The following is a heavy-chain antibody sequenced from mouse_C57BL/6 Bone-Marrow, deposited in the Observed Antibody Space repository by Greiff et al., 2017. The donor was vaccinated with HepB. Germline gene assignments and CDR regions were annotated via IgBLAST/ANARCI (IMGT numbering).Heavy chain of an antibody. V-gene: IGHV2-2*01. CDR1: GFSLTSYG. CDR2: IWSGGST. CDR3: ARNLYYSNFFWYFDV. D-gene: IGHD2-5*01. Sequence: HVKLQESGPGLVQPSPSLSITCTVSGFSLTSYGVHWVRQSPGKGLEWLGVIWSGGSTDYNAAFISRLSNSKDNSKSQVFFKMNSLQADDKAIYYCARNLYYSNFFWYFDVWGTGTTVTVSS. J-gene: IGHJ1*03.